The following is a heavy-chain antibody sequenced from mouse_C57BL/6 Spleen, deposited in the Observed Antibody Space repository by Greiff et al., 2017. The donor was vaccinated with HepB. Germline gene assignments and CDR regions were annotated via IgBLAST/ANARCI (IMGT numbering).Heavy chain of an antibody. CDR1: GYAFSSSW. D-gene: IGHD4-1*01. Sequence: VQLQQSGPELVKPGASVKISCKASGYAFSSSWMNWVKQRPGKGLEWIGRIYPGDGDTNYNGKFKGKATLTADKSSSTAYMQLSSLTSEDSAVYFCAREDNWAWFAYWGQGTLVTVSA. J-gene: IGHJ3*01. V-gene: IGHV1-82*01. CDR3: AREDNWAWFAY. CDR2: IYPGDGDT.